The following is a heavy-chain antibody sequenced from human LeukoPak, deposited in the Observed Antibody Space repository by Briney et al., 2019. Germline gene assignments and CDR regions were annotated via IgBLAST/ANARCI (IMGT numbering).Heavy chain of an antibody. V-gene: IGHV4-59*01. CDR3: ARASPYYYYMDV. Sequence: SETLSLTCTVSGGSISSYYWSWIRQPPGKGLEWIGYIYYSGSTNYNPSLKSRVTISVDTSKNQFSLKLSSVTAADTAVYYCARASPYYYYMDVWGKGTTVTVSS. CDR1: GGSISSYY. CDR2: IYYSGST. D-gene: IGHD6-6*01. J-gene: IGHJ6*03.